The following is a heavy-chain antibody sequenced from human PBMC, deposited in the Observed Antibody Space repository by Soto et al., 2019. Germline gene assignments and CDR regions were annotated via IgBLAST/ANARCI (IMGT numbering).Heavy chain of an antibody. J-gene: IGHJ3*02. Sequence: SETLSLTCAVYGGSFSVYYWSWIRHPPGKGLEWIGEINHSGSTNYNPSLKSRVTISVDTSKNQFSLKLSSVTAADTAVYYCARVGIAARPDAFDIWGQGTMVTVSS. CDR2: INHSGST. V-gene: IGHV4-34*01. D-gene: IGHD6-6*01. CDR3: ARVGIAARPDAFDI. CDR1: GGSFSVYY.